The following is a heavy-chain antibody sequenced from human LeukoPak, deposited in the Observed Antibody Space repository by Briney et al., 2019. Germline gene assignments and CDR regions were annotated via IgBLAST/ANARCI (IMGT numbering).Heavy chain of an antibody. D-gene: IGHD2-15*01. V-gene: IGHV3-30*02. Sequence: PGGSLRLSCAASGFTFSDYSMHWVRQAPGKGLNWVAFIRYDGNNKYYADSVKGRFTISRDNFKNMPYLEMNSLSTEDTAVYYCAKVRYCSGVNCYPDDNWGQGTLVTVSS. CDR1: GFTFSDYS. CDR3: AKVRYCSGVNCYPDDN. CDR2: IRYDGNNK. J-gene: IGHJ4*02.